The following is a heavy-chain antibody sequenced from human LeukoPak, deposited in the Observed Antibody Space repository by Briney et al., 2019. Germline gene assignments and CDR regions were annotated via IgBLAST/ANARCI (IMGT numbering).Heavy chain of an antibody. D-gene: IGHD3-22*01. Sequence: ASETLSLTCAVYGGSFSGYYWSWIRQPPGKGLEWIGNIYDSGSTNYNPSLKSRLTISVDTSKNQCSLKLSSVTAADTAVYYCARQSISGSSLSYFDYWGQGTLVNVSS. CDR1: GGSFSGYY. J-gene: IGHJ4*02. CDR3: ARQSISGSSLSYFDY. V-gene: IGHV4-59*01. CDR2: IYDSGST.